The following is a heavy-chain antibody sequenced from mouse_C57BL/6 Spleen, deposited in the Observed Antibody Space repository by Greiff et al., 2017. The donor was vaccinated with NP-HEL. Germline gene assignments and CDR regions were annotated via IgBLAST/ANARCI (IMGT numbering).Heavy chain of an antibody. V-gene: IGHV1-26*01. CDR1: GYTFTDYY. Sequence: EVQLQQSGPELVKPGASVKISCKASGYTFTDYYMNWVKQSHGKSLEWIGDINPNNGGTSYNQKFKGKATLTVDKSSSTAYMELRSLTSEDSAVYDCARGVMDDYGRPWLAYWGQGTLVTVSA. J-gene: IGHJ3*01. CDR2: INPNNGGT. D-gene: IGHD2-4*01. CDR3: ARGVMDDYGRPWLAY.